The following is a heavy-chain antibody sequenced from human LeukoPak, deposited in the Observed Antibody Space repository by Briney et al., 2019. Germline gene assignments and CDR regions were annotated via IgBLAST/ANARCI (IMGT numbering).Heavy chain of an antibody. CDR1: GFIVSSNH. D-gene: IGHD5-18*01. CDR3: AARWGYNGFDI. J-gene: IGHJ3*02. Sequence: GGSLRLSCAASGFIVSSNHMSWVRQPPGRGLGWVSVIYSGGGTYYADSVKGRFTISRDKSKNTLYLQMNSLRAEDTALFYCAARWGYNGFDIWGQGTMVAVSS. CDR2: IYSGGGT. V-gene: IGHV3-53*01.